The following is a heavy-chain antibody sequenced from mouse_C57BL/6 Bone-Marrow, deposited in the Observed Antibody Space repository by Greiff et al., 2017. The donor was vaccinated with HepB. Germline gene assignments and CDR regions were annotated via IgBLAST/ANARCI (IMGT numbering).Heavy chain of an antibody. J-gene: IGHJ2*01. Sequence: QVQLKQPGAELVKPGASVKLSCKASGYTFTSYWMHWVKQRPGQGLEWIGMIHPNSGSTNYNEKFKSKATLTVDKSSSTAYMQLSSLTSEASAVYYCARIYYYGSHYFDYWGQGTTLTVSS. D-gene: IGHD1-1*01. CDR3: ARIYYYGSHYFDY. CDR2: IHPNSGST. V-gene: IGHV1-64*01. CDR1: GYTFTSYW.